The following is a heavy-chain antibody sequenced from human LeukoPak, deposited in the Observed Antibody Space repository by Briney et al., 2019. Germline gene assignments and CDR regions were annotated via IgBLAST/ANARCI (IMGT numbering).Heavy chain of an antibody. CDR1: GFTFSTHA. Sequence: GGSLRLSCAASGFTFSTHAMSWVRQAPGKGLEWVSDISASGGSTYYADSVKGRFTVSRDNSKNTLYLQMSSLRADDTAVYYCAKGPRQQLVARFDNWGQGTLVTVSS. CDR3: AKGPRQQLVARFDN. D-gene: IGHD6-13*01. J-gene: IGHJ4*02. CDR2: ISASGGST. V-gene: IGHV3-23*01.